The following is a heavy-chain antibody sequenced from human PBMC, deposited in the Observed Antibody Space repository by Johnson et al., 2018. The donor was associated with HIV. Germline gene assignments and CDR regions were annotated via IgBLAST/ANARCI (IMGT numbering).Heavy chain of an antibody. Sequence: QVQLVESGGGVVQPGGSLRLSCAASGFTFSDYYMSWIRQAPGKGLEWVSYISSSGSTIYYADSVKGRFTISRDNAKNSLYLQMNSLRAEETAVYYCARDRGGYYYDSSGADAFDIWGQGTMVTVSS. V-gene: IGHV3-11*04. J-gene: IGHJ3*02. CDR3: ARDRGGYYYDSSGADAFDI. CDR1: GFTFSDYY. CDR2: ISSSGSTI. D-gene: IGHD3-22*01.